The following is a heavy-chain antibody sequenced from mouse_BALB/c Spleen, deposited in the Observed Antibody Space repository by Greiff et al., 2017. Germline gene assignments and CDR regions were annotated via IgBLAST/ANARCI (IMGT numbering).Heavy chain of an antibody. CDR3: ARSGRYDGGFAY. Sequence: VKLQVSGPELVKPGASVRISCKASGYTFTSYYIHWVKQRPGQGLEWIGWIYPGNVNTKYNEKFKGKATLTADKSSSTAYMQLSSLTSEDSAVYFCARSGRYDGGFAYWGQGTLVTVSA. V-gene: IGHV1S56*01. CDR1: GYTFTSYY. J-gene: IGHJ3*01. D-gene: IGHD2-14*01. CDR2: IYPGNVNT.